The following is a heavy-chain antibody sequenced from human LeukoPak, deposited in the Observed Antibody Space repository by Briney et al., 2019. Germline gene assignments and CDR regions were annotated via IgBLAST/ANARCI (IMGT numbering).Heavy chain of an antibody. D-gene: IGHD1-20*01. Sequence: ASVGVSCKASGYSFNYYYIHWARQAPGQGLEWMGWINPNSGGTNYAQTFQGRVTMTRDTSSSTAYMELSRLRSDDTAVYFCAREVTGTTNAFDIWGQGTMVTVSS. CDR2: INPNSGGT. J-gene: IGHJ3*02. CDR1: GYSFNYYY. CDR3: AREVTGTTNAFDI. V-gene: IGHV1-2*02.